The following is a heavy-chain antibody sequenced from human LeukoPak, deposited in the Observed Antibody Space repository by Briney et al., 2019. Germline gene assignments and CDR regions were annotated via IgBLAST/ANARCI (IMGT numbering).Heavy chain of an antibody. V-gene: IGHV3-48*04. D-gene: IGHD1-26*01. CDR2: ISSSGGTI. Sequence: GGSLRLSCAASGFIFSAFRMSWVRQAPGKGLEWVSYISSSGGTIYYTDSVEGRFTISRDDAKNTLYLQMNSLRAEDTAIYYCIRVQVGTTGFDYWGRGTLVTVSS. J-gene: IGHJ4*02. CDR1: GFIFSAFR. CDR3: IRVQVGTTGFDY.